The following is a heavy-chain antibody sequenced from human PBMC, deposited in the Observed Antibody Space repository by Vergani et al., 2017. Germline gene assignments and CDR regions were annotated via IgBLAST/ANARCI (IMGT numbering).Heavy chain of an antibody. CDR1: GGSFSGYY. Sequence: QVQLQQWGAGLLKPSETLSLTCAVYGGSFSGYYWSWIRQPPGQGLEWIGEINHSGSTNYNPSLKSRVTISVDTSKNQFSLKLSSVTAADTAVYYCARVVAARPISHWYFDLWGRGTLVTVSS. CDR3: ARVVAARPISHWYFDL. V-gene: IGHV4-34*01. CDR2: INHSGST. D-gene: IGHD6-6*01. J-gene: IGHJ2*01.